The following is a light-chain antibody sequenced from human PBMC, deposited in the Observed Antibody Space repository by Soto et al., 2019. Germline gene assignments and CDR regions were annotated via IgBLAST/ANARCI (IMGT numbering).Light chain of an antibody. CDR2: DVS. Sequence: QSVLAQPGSGSGAPGQVIPISCTGNNNEVGGYNYVSWYQQHPGKSPKFMIYDVSNRPSGVSNRFSGSKSGNTASLTISGLQAEDEADYYCSSYTTSNTRQIVFGTGTKVTVL. CDR1: NNEVGGYNY. CDR3: SSYTTSNTRQIV. V-gene: IGLV2-14*01. J-gene: IGLJ1*01.